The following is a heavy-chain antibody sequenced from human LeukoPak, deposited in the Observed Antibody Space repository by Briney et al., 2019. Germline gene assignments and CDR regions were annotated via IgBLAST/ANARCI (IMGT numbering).Heavy chain of an antibody. CDR3: ATKYDSSGYYPYYFDY. CDR2: FDPEDGET. Sequence: ASVNVSCKVSGYTLTELSMHWVRQPPGKGLERKGGFDPEDGETIYAQKFQGRVTMTDDTSTDTDYMELSSLRSEDTAVYYCATKYDSSGYYPYYFDYWGQGTLVTVSS. J-gene: IGHJ4*02. V-gene: IGHV1-24*01. D-gene: IGHD3-22*01. CDR1: GYTLTELS.